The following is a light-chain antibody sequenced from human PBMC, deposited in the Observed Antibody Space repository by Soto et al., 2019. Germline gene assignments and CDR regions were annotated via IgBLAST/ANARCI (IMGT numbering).Light chain of an antibody. V-gene: IGLV2-23*02. CDR3: CSYAGSSPPYV. CDR1: SSDVGSYNL. J-gene: IGLJ1*01. Sequence: QSVLTQPASASGSPGQSITISCTGTSSDVGSYNLVSWYQQHPGKAPKVMIYEVSKRPSGVSNRFSGSKSGNTASLTISGLQAEDEADYYCCSYAGSSPPYVFGTGTKVTVL. CDR2: EVS.